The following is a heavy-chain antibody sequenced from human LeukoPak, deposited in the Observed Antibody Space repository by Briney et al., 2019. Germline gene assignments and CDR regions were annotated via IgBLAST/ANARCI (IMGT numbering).Heavy chain of an antibody. CDR3: ARGQPIAGTTIVYFDY. D-gene: IGHD1-7*01. V-gene: IGHV4-30-4*08. CDR2: IYYSGST. J-gene: IGHJ4*02. CDR1: GGSISSGDYY. Sequence: SQTLSLTCTVSGGSISSGDYYWSWIRQPPGKGLEWIGYIYYSGSTYYNPSLKSRVTMSVDTSKNQFSLKLSSVTAADTAVYYCARGQPIAGTTIVYFDYWGQGTLVTVSS.